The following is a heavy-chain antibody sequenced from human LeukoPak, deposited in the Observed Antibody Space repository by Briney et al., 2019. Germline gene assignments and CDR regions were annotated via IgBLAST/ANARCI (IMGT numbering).Heavy chain of an antibody. CDR3: ARYPGGYYYGMDV. Sequence: PGGSLRLSCAASGFTFSSYWMSWVRQAPGKGLEWVANIKQDGSEKYYADSVKGRFTISRDNAKNSLYLQMNSPRAEDTAVYYCARYPGGYYYGMDVWGKGTTVTVSS. J-gene: IGHJ6*04. V-gene: IGHV3-7*03. CDR2: IKQDGSEK. D-gene: IGHD3-10*01. CDR1: GFTFSSYW.